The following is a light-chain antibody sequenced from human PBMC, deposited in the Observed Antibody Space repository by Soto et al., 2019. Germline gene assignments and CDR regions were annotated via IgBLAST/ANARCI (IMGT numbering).Light chain of an antibody. V-gene: IGLV1-40*01. J-gene: IGLJ1*01. Sequence: QSVLTQPPSVSGAPGQRVTISCTGSTSNIGAGYDVHWYQQFPGTAPKLLIYGNNNRPSGVPDRFSGSKSGTSASLAITGLQAEDEADYYCQSYDTSLRYVFGIGTKLPS. CDR3: QSYDTSLRYV. CDR1: TSNIGAGYD. CDR2: GNN.